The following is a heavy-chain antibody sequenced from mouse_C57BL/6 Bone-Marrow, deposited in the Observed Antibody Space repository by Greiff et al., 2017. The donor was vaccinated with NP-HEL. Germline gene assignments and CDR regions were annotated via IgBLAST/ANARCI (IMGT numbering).Heavy chain of an antibody. V-gene: IGHV5-9*01. J-gene: IGHJ3*01. CDR3: ATSYDGYPWFAY. Sequence: DVMLVESGGGLVKPGGSLKLSCAASGFTFSSYTMSWVRQTPEKRLEWVATISGGGGNTYYPDSVKGRFTISRDNAKNTLYLQMSSLRSEDTALYYCATSYDGYPWFAYWGQGTLVTVSA. CDR1: GFTFSSYT. CDR2: ISGGGGNT. D-gene: IGHD2-3*01.